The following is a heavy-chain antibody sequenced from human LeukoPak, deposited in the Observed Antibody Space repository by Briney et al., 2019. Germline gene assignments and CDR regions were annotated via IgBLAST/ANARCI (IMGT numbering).Heavy chain of an antibody. CDR2: IKQDGSEK. Sequence: GGSLRLSCAASGFTFSSYWMSWVRQAPGKGLEWVANIKQDGSEKYYVDSVKGRFTISGDNAKNSLYLQMNSLRAEDTAVYYCARVSPQIAVAGHVDYWGQGTLVTVSS. V-gene: IGHV3-7*03. J-gene: IGHJ4*02. CDR1: GFTFSSYW. D-gene: IGHD6-19*01. CDR3: ARVSPQIAVAGHVDY.